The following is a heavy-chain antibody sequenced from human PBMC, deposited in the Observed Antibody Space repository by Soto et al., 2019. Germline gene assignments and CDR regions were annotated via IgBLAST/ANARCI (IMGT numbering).Heavy chain of an antibody. J-gene: IGHJ5*02. D-gene: IGHD3-3*01. CDR1: GFTFSSYA. Sequence: GGSLRLSCAASGFTFSSYAMSWVRQAPGKGLEWVSAISGSGGSTYYADSVKGRFTISRDNSKNTLYLQMNSLRAEDTAVYYCAKLPKQTFWSGYWNGNWFDPWGQGTLVTVSS. V-gene: IGHV3-23*01. CDR2: ISGSGGST. CDR3: AKLPKQTFWSGYWNGNWFDP.